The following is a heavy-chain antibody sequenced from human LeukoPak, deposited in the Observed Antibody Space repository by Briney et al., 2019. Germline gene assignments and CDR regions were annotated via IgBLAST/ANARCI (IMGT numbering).Heavy chain of an antibody. J-gene: IGHJ5*02. CDR2: INWNGGST. V-gene: IGHV3-20*04. Sequence: GGSLRLSCAASGFTFDDYGMSWVRQPPGKGLEWFSGINWNGGSTGYADSVKGRFTISRDNAKNFLYLQMNSLRAEDTALYYCARDSCSSTSCYSNWFDPWGQGTLVTVSS. CDR3: ARDSCSSTSCYSNWFDP. CDR1: GFTFDDYG. D-gene: IGHD2-2*01.